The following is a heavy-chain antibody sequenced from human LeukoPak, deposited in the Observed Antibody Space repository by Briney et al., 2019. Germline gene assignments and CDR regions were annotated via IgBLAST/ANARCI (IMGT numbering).Heavy chain of an antibody. Sequence: SETLSLTCPVSGGSLSSYYWSWIRQPPGKGLEWIGYIYYSGSTNYNPSLKSRVTISVDTSKNQFSLKLSSVTAADTAVYYCARVYYDSSGYQPRDAFDIWGQGTMVTVSS. J-gene: IGHJ3*02. V-gene: IGHV4-59*01. CDR2: IYYSGST. D-gene: IGHD3-22*01. CDR3: ARVYYDSSGYQPRDAFDI. CDR1: GGSLSSYY.